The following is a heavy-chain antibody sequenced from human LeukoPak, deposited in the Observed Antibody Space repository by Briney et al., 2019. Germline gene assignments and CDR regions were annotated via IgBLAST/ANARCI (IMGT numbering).Heavy chain of an antibody. CDR1: GFTLSNYN. V-gene: IGHV3-48*01. Sequence: GGSLRLSCAASGFTLSNYNMNWVRQAPGKVLEGVSYISAISITKYYADSVKGRFTICRDNGRNSLYLQMNILSAEETAVYYSASDSVGRFRRSPTTDFDVWGQGALVTVSS. J-gene: IGHJ3*01. CDR2: ISAISITK. D-gene: IGHD4-23*01. CDR3: ASDSVGRFRRSPTTDFDV.